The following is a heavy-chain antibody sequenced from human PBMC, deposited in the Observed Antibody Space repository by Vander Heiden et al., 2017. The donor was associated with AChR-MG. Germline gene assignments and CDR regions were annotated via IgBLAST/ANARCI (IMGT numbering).Heavy chain of an antibody. V-gene: IGHV3-9*01. CDR3: AKEIAAAGTGAFDI. D-gene: IGHD6-13*01. J-gene: IGHJ3*02. CDR2: ISWNSGSI. CDR1: GFTFDDYA. Sequence: EVQLVESGGGLVQPGRSLILSCAASGFTFDDYAMHWVRQAPGKGLEWVSGISWNSGSIGYADSVKGRFTISRDNAKNSLYLQMNSLRAEDTALYYCAKEIAAAGTGAFDIWGQGTMVTVSS.